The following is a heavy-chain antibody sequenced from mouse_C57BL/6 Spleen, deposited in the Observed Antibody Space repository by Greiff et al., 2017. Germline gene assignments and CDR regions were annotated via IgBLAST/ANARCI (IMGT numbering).Heavy chain of an antibody. D-gene: IGHD2-4*01. CDR1: GFTFSSYG. V-gene: IGHV5-6*01. Sequence: VQLKESGGDLVKPGGSLKLSCAASGFTFSSYGMSWVRQTPDKRLEWVATISSGGSYTYYPDSVKGRFTISRDNAKNTLYLQMSSLKSEDTAMYYCARQGDDYDGNWYFDVWGTGTTVTVSS. CDR3: ARQGDDYDGNWYFDV. CDR2: ISSGGSYT. J-gene: IGHJ1*03.